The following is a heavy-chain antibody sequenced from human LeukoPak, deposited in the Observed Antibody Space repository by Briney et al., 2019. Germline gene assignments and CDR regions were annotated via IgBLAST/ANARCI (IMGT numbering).Heavy chain of an antibody. CDR2: GHASVRP. J-gene: IGHJ4*02. V-gene: IGHV4-59*08. D-gene: IGHD4-23*01. CDR3: ARHPGGNSAHRFDY. CDR1: GDSMSNYF. Sequence: SETLSLTCTVSGDSMSNYFWSWIRQPPGKGLEWIGYGHASVRPNYNPSLKSRVTLSIDTSKNQFSLKLTSVTAADMAVYYCARHPGGNSAHRFDYWGQGTLVTVSS.